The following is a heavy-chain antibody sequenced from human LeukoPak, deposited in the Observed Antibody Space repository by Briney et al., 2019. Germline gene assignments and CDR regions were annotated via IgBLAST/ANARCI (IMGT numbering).Heavy chain of an antibody. J-gene: IGHJ5*02. CDR1: GFTVSGNY. D-gene: IGHD3-22*01. CDR3: VGASYYYDTSGSPRGWFDP. CDR2: IYSGGTT. Sequence: PGGSLRLSCAVSGFTVSGNYMSWVRQAPGKGLEWVSLIYSGGTTYYADSVKGRFTISRDNAKNSLFLQMDRLRAEDTAVYYCVGASYYYDTSGSPRGWFDPWGQGTLVTVSS. V-gene: IGHV3-53*01.